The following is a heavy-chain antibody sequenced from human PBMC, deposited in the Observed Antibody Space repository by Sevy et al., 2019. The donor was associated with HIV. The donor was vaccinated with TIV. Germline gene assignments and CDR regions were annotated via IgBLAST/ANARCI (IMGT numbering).Heavy chain of an antibody. J-gene: IGHJ4*02. CDR1: GGSVSSGSYY. CDR2: IYYSGST. CDR3: ASYGGGYSGYDSTPKYYFDY. V-gene: IGHV4-61*01. Sequence: SETLSLTCTVSGGSVSSGSYYWSWIRQPPGKGLEWIGYIYYSGSTNYNPSLKGRVTISVDTSKNQFSLKLSSVTAAETAVYYCASYGGGYSGYDSTPKYYFDYWGQGTLVTVS. D-gene: IGHD5-12*01.